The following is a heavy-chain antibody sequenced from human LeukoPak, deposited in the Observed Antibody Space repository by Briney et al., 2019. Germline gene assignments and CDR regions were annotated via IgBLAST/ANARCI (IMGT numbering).Heavy chain of an antibody. Sequence: SETLSLTCAVYGGSFSGYYWSWIRQPPGKGLEWIGEINHSGSTNYNPSLKSRVTISVDTSKNQFSLKLSSVTAADTAVYYCARSRITMIVMVRNYYYYYGMDVWGQGTTVTVSS. J-gene: IGHJ6*02. CDR2: INHSGST. D-gene: IGHD3-22*01. CDR3: ARSRITMIVMVRNYYYYYGMDV. V-gene: IGHV4-34*01. CDR1: GGSFSGYY.